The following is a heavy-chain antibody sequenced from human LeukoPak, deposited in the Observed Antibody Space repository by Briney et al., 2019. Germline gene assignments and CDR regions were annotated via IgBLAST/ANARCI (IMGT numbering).Heavy chain of an antibody. CDR1: GFTFDDYA. D-gene: IGHD3-10*01. Sequence: PGRSLRLSCAASGFTFDDYAMHWVRQAPGKGLEWVSGISWNSGSIGYADSVKGRFTISRDNSKNTLYLQMGSLRAEDMAVYYCAGSGSYYNPFFDYWGQGTLVTVSS. CDR2: ISWNSGSI. J-gene: IGHJ4*02. V-gene: IGHV3-9*03. CDR3: AGSGSYYNPFFDY.